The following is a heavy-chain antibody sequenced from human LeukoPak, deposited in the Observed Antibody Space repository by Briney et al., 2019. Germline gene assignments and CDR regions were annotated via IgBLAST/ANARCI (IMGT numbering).Heavy chain of an antibody. CDR1: GYTFTGYY. J-gene: IGHJ4*02. D-gene: IGHD3-22*01. CDR3: ARGYYCDSSGYDYFDY. CDR2: INPNSGGT. Sequence: GASVKVSCKASGYTFTGYYMHWVRQAPGQGLEWMGWINPNSGGTNYAQKFQGRVTMTRDTSISTAYMELSRLRSDDTAVYYCARGYYCDSSGYDYFDYWGQGNLVTVSS. V-gene: IGHV1-2*02.